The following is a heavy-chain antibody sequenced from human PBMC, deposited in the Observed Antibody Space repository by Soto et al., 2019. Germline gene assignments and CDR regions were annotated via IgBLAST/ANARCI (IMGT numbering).Heavy chain of an antibody. V-gene: IGHV1-18*01. Sequence: QVPLVQSGAEVKKPGASVKVSCKASGYTFTSYGISWVRQAPGQGLEWMGWISADSGNTNYAQKFQGRVSMTTDTSTSTAYMELRSLRSDDTAVYYCARLSGYCSAGTCSAIDYWGQGTLVTVSS. CDR1: GYTFTSYG. J-gene: IGHJ4*02. CDR2: ISADSGNT. D-gene: IGHD2-15*01. CDR3: ARLSGYCSAGTCSAIDY.